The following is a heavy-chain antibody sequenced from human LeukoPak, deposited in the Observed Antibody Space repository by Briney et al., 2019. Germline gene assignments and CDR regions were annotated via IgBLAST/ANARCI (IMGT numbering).Heavy chain of an antibody. Sequence: PGGSLRLSCAASGFTVSSNYMSWVRQAPGKGLEWVSVIYSGGSTYYADSVKGRFTISRDNSKNTLYLQMNSLRAEDTAVYNCARGYSYGHFDYWGQGTLVTVSS. CDR2: IYSGGST. V-gene: IGHV3-53*01. CDR3: ARGYSYGHFDY. CDR1: GFTVSSNY. J-gene: IGHJ4*02. D-gene: IGHD5-18*01.